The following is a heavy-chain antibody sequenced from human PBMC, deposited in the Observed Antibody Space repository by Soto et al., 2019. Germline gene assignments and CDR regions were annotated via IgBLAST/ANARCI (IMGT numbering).Heavy chain of an antibody. Sequence: GASVKVSCKASGYTFTSYDINWVRQATGQGLEWMGWMNPNSGNTGYAQKFQDRVTMTADASITTAYMQLSSLRSGDTAVYYCARSGGLDRDFNYWGQGSLVTVSS. CDR2: MNPNSGNT. CDR3: ARSGGLDRDFNY. V-gene: IGHV1-8*01. D-gene: IGHD2-15*01. CDR1: GYTFTSYD. J-gene: IGHJ4*02.